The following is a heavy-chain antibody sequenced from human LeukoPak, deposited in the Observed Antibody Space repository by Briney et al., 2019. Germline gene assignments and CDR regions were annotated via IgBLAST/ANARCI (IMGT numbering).Heavy chain of an antibody. V-gene: IGHV1-69*13. CDR3: ASPERYSGSWYYFDY. CDR1: GGTFSSYA. D-gene: IGHD6-13*01. CDR2: IIPIFGTA. J-gene: IGHJ4*02. Sequence: ASVKVSCKASGGTFSSYAISWVRQAPGQGLEWMGGIIPIFGTANYAQKFQGRVTITADESTSTAYMELSSLRSEDTAVYYCASPERYSGSWYYFDYWGQGTLVTVSS.